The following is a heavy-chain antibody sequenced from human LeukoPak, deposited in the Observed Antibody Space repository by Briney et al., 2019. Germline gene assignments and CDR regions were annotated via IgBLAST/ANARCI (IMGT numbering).Heavy chain of an antibody. CDR2: IYYSGST. V-gene: IGHV4-59*08. CDR1: GGSIGSYY. J-gene: IGHJ4*02. Sequence: SETLSLTCTVSGGSIGSYYWSWIRQPPGKGLEWIGYIYYSGSTNYNPSLKSRVTISVDTSKNQFSLRLTSVTAADTAVYYCARGDSSGWYQGEWVWGQGTLVTVSS. D-gene: IGHD6-19*01. CDR3: ARGDSSGWYQGEWV.